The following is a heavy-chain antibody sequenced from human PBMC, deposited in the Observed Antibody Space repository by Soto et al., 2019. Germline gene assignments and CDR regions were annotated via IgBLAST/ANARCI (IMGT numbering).Heavy chain of an antibody. V-gene: IGHV5-51*01. CDR1: GYSFTTYW. Sequence: GESLKISCKGSGYSFTTYWIGWVRQMPGKGLEWMGIIYPGDSDTRYSPSFQGQVTISADKSISTAYLQWSSLKASDTAMYYCASRIAVPVGTFDIWGQGTMVTGSS. CDR3: ASRIAVPVGTFDI. D-gene: IGHD6-19*01. J-gene: IGHJ3*02. CDR2: IYPGDSDT.